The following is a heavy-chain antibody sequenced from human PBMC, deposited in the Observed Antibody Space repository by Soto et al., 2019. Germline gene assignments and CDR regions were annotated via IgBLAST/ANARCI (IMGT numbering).Heavy chain of an antibody. Sequence: EVQLVESGGGLMQRGGSLRLSCAASGFTLSSYLMHWGRQAPGKVLGGVSRISSDGRSIIDADFVKGRFTVSRDNAKNTLYLQMNSLRDEDTAVYYCAIVPATRRAVPGKDGYNYYHGMDVWGQGTTVTVSS. CDR3: AIVPATRRAVPGKDGYNYYHGMDV. V-gene: IGHV3-74*01. D-gene: IGHD6-19*01. J-gene: IGHJ6*02. CDR2: ISSDGRSI. CDR1: GFTLSSYL.